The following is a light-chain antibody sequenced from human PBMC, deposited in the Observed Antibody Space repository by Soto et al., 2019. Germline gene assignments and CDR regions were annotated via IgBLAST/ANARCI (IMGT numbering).Light chain of an antibody. Sequence: ELVLTQSPGTLSFSPGERATLSCGTSQSISSKFLAWYKQKPGQAPRLLIYGTSIRATGIPDRFSGSGSGTDFTLTISRLEPEDFAVYFCHQYGGSPITFGQGTRLEIK. J-gene: IGKJ5*01. CDR1: QSISSKF. CDR3: HQYGGSPIT. CDR2: GTS. V-gene: IGKV3-20*01.